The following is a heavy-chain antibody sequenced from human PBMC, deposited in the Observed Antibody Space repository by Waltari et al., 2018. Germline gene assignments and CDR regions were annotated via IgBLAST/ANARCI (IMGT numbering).Heavy chain of an antibody. J-gene: IGHJ3*02. Sequence: QVQLQQWGAGLLKPSETLSLTCAVYGGSFSGYYWSWIRQPPGKGLEWIGEINHSGSTNYNPALKSRVTISVDTSKNQFSLRLSSVTAADTAVYYCARAPFCSSTSCYLRHAFDIWGQGTMVTVSS. CDR2: INHSGST. D-gene: IGHD2-2*01. V-gene: IGHV4-34*01. CDR1: GGSFSGYY. CDR3: ARAPFCSSTSCYLRHAFDI.